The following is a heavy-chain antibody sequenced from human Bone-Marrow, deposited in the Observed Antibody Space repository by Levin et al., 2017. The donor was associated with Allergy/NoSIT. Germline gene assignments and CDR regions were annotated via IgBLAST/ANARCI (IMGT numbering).Heavy chain of an antibody. V-gene: IGHV3-53*01. CDR1: GFTVGNNY. J-gene: IGHJ6*02. Sequence: SCAASGFTVGNNYMNWVRQAPGKGLEWVSLIYSNGGTYYADSVKGRFTISRDSSKNTLYLQMNSLTVEDTAVYYCATNSDRGVWGQGTTVTVSS. CDR2: IYSNGGT. CDR3: ATNSDRGV.